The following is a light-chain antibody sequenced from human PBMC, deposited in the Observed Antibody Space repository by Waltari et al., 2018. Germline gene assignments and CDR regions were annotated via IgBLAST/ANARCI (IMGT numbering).Light chain of an antibody. CDR3: CSYAGSYTWV. V-gene: IGLV2-11*01. Sequence: QSALTQPRSVSGSPGQSVTIPCAGTSGDVGANNDVSWYHHHPGKAPKVVIFDVARRPSGVPDRFTGSRSGNTASLTISGLQADDEADYYCCSYAGSYTWVFGGGTRLTVL. CDR1: SGDVGANND. CDR2: DVA. J-gene: IGLJ3*02.